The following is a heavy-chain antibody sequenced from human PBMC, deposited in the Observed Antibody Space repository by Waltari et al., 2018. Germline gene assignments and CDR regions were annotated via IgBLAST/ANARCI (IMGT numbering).Heavy chain of an antibody. D-gene: IGHD6-13*01. CDR2: ISYDGSNK. J-gene: IGHJ4*02. V-gene: IGHV3-30*01. Sequence: QVQLVESGGGVVQPGRSLRLSCAASGFTFSSYAMHWVRQAPGKGLEWVAGISYDGSNKYYADSVKGRFTISRDNSKNTLYLQMNSLRAEDTAVYYCARNDLHSSSDYWGQGTLVTVSS. CDR1: GFTFSSYA. CDR3: ARNDLHSSSDY.